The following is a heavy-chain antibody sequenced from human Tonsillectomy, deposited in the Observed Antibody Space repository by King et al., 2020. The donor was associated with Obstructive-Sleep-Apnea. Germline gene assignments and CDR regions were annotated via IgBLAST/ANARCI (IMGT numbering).Heavy chain of an antibody. Sequence: QVQLVESGGGVVQPGRSLRLSCAASGFTFSSYGMHWVRQAPGKGLEWVAVISYDGSNKYYADSVKGRFTISRDNSKNTLYLQMNSLCAEDTAVYYCAKERTYYYYGMDVWGQGTTVTVSS. CDR3: AKERTYYYYGMDV. CDR2: ISYDGSNK. J-gene: IGHJ6*02. V-gene: IGHV3-30*18. CDR1: GFTFSSYG.